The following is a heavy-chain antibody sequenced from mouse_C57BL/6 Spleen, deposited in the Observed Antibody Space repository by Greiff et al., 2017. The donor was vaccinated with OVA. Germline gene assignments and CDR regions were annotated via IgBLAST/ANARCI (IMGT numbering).Heavy chain of an antibody. CDR3: ARGGNYVYYAMDY. J-gene: IGHJ4*01. CDR1: GYTFTSYW. V-gene: IGHV1-52*01. Sequence: QVQLKQPGAELVRPGSSVKLSCKASGYTFTSYWMHWVKQRPIQGLEWIGNIDPSDSETHYNQKFKDKATLTVDKSSSTAYMQLSSLTSEDSAVYYCARGGNYVYYAMDYWGQGTSVTVSS. D-gene: IGHD2-1*01. CDR2: IDPSDSET.